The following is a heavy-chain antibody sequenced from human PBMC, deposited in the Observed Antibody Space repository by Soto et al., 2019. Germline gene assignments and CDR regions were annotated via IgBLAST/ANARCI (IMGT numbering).Heavy chain of an antibody. V-gene: IGHV3-21*01. Sequence: VQLVESGGGLVKPGGSLRLSCAASGFTFSSYSMNWVRQAPGKGLEWVSSISSSSSYIYYADSVKGRFTISRDNAKNSLYLQMNSLRAEDTAVHYCARAPSAPLVFDIWGQGTMVTVSS. D-gene: IGHD3-10*01. CDR1: GFTFSSYS. J-gene: IGHJ3*02. CDR2: ISSSSSYI. CDR3: ARAPSAPLVFDI.